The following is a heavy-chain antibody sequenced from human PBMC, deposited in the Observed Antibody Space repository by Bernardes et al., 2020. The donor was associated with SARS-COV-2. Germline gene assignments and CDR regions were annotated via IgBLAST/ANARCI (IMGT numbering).Heavy chain of an antibody. J-gene: IGHJ6*02. CDR3: GWGQQQLAPYYYYGMDV. CDR1: GGTFSSYT. Sequence: SVKVSCKASGGTFSSYTISWVRQAPGQGLEWMGRIIPILGIANYAQKFQGRVTITADKSTSTAYMELSSLRSEDTAVYYCGWGQQQLAPYYYYGMDVWGQGTTVTVSS. CDR2: IIPILGIA. D-gene: IGHD6-13*01. V-gene: IGHV1-69*02.